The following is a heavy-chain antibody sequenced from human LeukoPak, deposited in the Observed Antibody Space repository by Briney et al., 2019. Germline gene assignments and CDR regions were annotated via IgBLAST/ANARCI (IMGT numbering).Heavy chain of an antibody. V-gene: IGHV1-2*02. J-gene: IGHJ4*02. Sequence: ASVKVSCKASGYTFTDYYMHWVRQAPGQGLEWMGWISPNSGGTDYAQNFQGRVTMTRDTSISTAYMELSRLRSDDTAVYYCARVGYYDSSGYDYWGQGTLVTVSS. CDR2: ISPNSGGT. D-gene: IGHD3-22*01. CDR1: GYTFTDYY. CDR3: ARVGYYDSSGYDY.